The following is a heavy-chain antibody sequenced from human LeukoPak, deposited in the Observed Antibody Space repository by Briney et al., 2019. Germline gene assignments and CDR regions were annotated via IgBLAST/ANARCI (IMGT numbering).Heavy chain of an antibody. J-gene: IGHJ6*02. V-gene: IGHV3-66*01. Sequence: TGGSLRLSCAASGFTVSGNYMSWVRQAPGKGLEWVSVIYSGGSTYYADSVKGRFTISRDNSKNTLYLQMNSLRAEDTAVYYCAASYYYYGMDVWGQGTTVTVSS. CDR2: IYSGGST. CDR1: GFTVSGNY. CDR3: AASYYYYGMDV.